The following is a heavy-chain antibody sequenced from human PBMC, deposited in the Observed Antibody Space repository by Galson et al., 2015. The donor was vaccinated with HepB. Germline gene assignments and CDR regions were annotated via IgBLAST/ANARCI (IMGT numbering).Heavy chain of an antibody. CDR2: IGGTGSDT. V-gene: IGHV3-23*01. CDR1: GFTFSNYA. J-gene: IGHJ3*02. Sequence: SLRLSCAPSGFTFSNYAMSWVRQAPGKGLEWVSAIGGTGSDTYYADSVKGRFIISRDNSKNTLYLQMSSLRAEDTAVYYCAKDSWRANSVFDPFDIWGQGTMVTVSS. CDR3: AKDSWRANSVFDPFDI. D-gene: IGHD4/OR15-4a*01.